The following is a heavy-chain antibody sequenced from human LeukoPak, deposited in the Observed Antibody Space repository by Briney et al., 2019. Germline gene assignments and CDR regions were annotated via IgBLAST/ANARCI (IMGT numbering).Heavy chain of an antibody. CDR1: GGSISSGGYY. D-gene: IGHD6-13*01. CDR2: IYYSGST. Sequence: PSETLSLTCTVSGGSISSGGYYWSWIRQHPGKGLEWTGYIYYSGSTYYNPSLKSRVTISVDTSKNQFSLKLSSVTAADTAVYYCAISQDSSSWYNFQHWGQGTLVTVSS. J-gene: IGHJ1*01. CDR3: AISQDSSSWYNFQH. V-gene: IGHV4-31*03.